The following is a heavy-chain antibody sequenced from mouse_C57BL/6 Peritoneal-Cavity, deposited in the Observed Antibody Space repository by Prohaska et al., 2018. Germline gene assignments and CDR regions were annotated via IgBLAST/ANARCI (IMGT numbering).Heavy chain of an antibody. Sequence: QVQLQQSGPELVKPGASVQISCKASAYTFTDYYINWVKQRPGPGLGWIGLIFPGSGSTYYNEKFKCKATLTVDKSSSTAYMLLSSLTSEDSAVYFCARGQFITTVVAFDYWGQGTTLTVSS. CDR1: AYTFTDYY. D-gene: IGHD1-1*01. CDR2: IFPGSGST. J-gene: IGHJ2*01. CDR3: ARGQFITTVVAFDY. V-gene: IGHV1-75*01.